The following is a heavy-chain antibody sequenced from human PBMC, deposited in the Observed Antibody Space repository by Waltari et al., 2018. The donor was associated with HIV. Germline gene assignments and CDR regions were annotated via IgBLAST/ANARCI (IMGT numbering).Heavy chain of an antibody. Sequence: EVQLVESGGDLVQPGGSLRPSCAASGFSFSSYSLNWVRQAPGKGLEWISYISNSGNTIDYADSVKGRFTISRDNAKNSLSLQMHSLRAEDTAVYYCARARGYSYGYEDYWGQGALVTVSS. J-gene: IGHJ4*02. CDR3: ARARGYSYGYEDY. CDR1: GFSFSSYS. V-gene: IGHV3-48*04. D-gene: IGHD5-18*01. CDR2: ISNSGNTI.